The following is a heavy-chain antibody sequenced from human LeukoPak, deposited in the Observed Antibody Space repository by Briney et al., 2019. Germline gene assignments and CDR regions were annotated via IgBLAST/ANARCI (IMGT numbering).Heavy chain of an antibody. CDR3: ARGQPEEQWLVVGNWFDP. J-gene: IGHJ5*02. D-gene: IGHD6-19*01. V-gene: IGHV4-59*01. CDR1: GGSISSYY. Sequence: SETLSLTCTVSGGSISSYYWSWIRQPPGKGLEWIGYIYYSGSTNYNPSLKSRVTISVDTSKNQFSLRLSSVTAADTAVYYCARGQPEEQWLVVGNWFDPWGQGTLVTVSS. CDR2: IYYSGST.